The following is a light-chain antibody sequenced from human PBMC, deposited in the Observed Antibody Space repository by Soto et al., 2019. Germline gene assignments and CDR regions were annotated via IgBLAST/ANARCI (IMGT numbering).Light chain of an antibody. CDR2: AAS. CDR1: QGISNY. CDR3: QKYTSAPFT. V-gene: IGKV1-27*01. J-gene: IGKJ3*01. Sequence: DIQMTQSPSSLSASVGDRVAITCRASQGISNYLAWYQQKPGKVPKLLIYAASTLQSGVPSRFSGSGSGTDFTLSISSLQPEVVATYYCQKYTSAPFTFGLSTQVDI.